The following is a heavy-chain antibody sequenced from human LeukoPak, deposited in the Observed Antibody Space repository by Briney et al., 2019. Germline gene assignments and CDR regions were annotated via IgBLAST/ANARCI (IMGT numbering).Heavy chain of an antibody. CDR1: GGSISGSSYY. CDR2: IYYSGST. CDR3: ARDSSIAAAGTSNYYYYYGMDV. V-gene: IGHV4-61*01. J-gene: IGHJ6*02. D-gene: IGHD6-13*01. Sequence: PSETLSLTCTVSGGSISGSSYYWGWIRQPPGKGLEWIGYIYYSGSTNYNPSLKSRVTISVDTSKNQFSLKLSSVTAADTAVYYCARDSSIAAAGTSNYYYYYGMDVWGQGTTVTVSS.